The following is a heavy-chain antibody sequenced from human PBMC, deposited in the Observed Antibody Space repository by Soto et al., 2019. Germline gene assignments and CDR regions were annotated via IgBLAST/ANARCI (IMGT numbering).Heavy chain of an antibody. J-gene: IGHJ4*02. D-gene: IGHD6-13*01. Sequence: SETLALTCTVSGGSISSYYWSWIRQPPGKGLEWIGYIYYSGSTNYNPSLKSRVTVSVDTSKNQFSLKLSSVTAADTAVYYCAPCNSSSWYKRTYYFDYWGQGTLVTVSS. CDR3: APCNSSSWYKRTYYFDY. CDR1: GGSISSYY. CDR2: IYYSGST. V-gene: IGHV4-59*01.